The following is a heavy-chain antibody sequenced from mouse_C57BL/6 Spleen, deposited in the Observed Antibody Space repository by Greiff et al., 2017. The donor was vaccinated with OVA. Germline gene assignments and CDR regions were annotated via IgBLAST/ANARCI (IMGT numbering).Heavy chain of an antibody. CDR2: IDPENGDT. Sequence: EVQLQQSGAELVRPGASVKLSCTASGFNIKDDYMHWVKQRPEQGLEWIGWIDPENGDTEYASKFQGKATITADTSSNTAYLQLSSLTSEDTAAYYCTPLLREYLYYAMDYWGQGTSVTVSS. D-gene: IGHD1-1*01. V-gene: IGHV14-4*01. CDR3: TPLLREYLYYAMDY. J-gene: IGHJ4*01. CDR1: GFNIKDDY.